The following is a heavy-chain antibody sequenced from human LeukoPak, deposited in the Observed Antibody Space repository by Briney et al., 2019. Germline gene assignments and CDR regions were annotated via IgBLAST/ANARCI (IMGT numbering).Heavy chain of an antibody. CDR1: GGSISSSSYY. CDR3: ASQTLDCSSTSCYGGDWFDP. J-gene: IGHJ5*02. V-gene: IGHV4-39*01. CDR2: IYYSGST. Sequence: SETLSLTCTVSGGSISSSSYYWGWIRQPPGKGLEWIGSIYYSGSTYYNPSLKSRVTISVDTSKNQFSLKLSSVTAADTAVYYCASQTLDCSSTSCYGGDWFDPWGQGTLVTVSS. D-gene: IGHD2-2*01.